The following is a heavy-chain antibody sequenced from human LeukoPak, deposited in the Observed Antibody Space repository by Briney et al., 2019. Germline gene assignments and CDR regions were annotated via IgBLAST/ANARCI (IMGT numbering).Heavy chain of an antibody. Sequence: GGSLRLSCAASGFTFSSYGMHWVRQAPGKGLEWVAVISYDGSNKYYADSVKGRFTISRDNSKNTLYLQMNSLRAEDTDVYYCAKDPAAGTNWFDPWGQGTLVTVSS. CDR1: GFTFSSYG. V-gene: IGHV3-30*18. CDR3: AKDPAAGTNWFDP. CDR2: ISYDGSNK. J-gene: IGHJ5*02. D-gene: IGHD6-13*01.